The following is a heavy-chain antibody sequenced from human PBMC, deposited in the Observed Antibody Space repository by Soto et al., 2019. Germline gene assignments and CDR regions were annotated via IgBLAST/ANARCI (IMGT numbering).Heavy chain of an antibody. CDR1: GGTFSSYT. J-gene: IGHJ6*02. V-gene: IGHV1-69*02. D-gene: IGHD3-10*01. Sequence: QVQLVQSGAEVKKPGSSVKVSCKTSGGTFSSYTINWVRQTPGQGLEWMGRIIPIVGIANYAQKFQGRVTTTADKATSTAYMELSSLRSEDTVVYYWARGISMVRGVPEGYGMDVWGQGTTVTVSS. CDR2: IIPIVGIA. CDR3: ARGISMVRGVPEGYGMDV.